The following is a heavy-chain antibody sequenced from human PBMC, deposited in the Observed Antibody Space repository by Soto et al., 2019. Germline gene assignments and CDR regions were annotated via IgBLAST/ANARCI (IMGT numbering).Heavy chain of an antibody. CDR3: ARTNGAGSYYNH. CDR2: IYPGDSDP. CDR1: GYSFTNYW. J-gene: IGHJ5*02. Sequence: EVQLVQSGAEVKKPGESLKISCKASGYSFTNYWIAWMRQMPGKGLEWMGIIYPGDSDPRYSPSFQGQVTISADNSISTAYLQWSRLRASDTAIYYCARTNGAGSYYNHWGQGTLVTVSS. D-gene: IGHD3-10*01. V-gene: IGHV5-51*03.